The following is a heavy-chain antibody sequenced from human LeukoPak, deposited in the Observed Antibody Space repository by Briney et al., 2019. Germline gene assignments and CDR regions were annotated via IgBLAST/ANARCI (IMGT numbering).Heavy chain of an antibody. V-gene: IGHV1-69*05. CDR1: GGTFSSYA. Sequence: GSSVKVSCKASGGTFSSYAISWVRQAPGQGLEWMGRIIPIFGTANYAQKFQGRVTITTDESTSTAYMELSSLRSEDTAVYYCASSNLAYCGGDCYSAFDCWGQGTLVTVSS. CDR3: ASSNLAYCGGDCYSAFDC. J-gene: IGHJ4*02. D-gene: IGHD2-21*02. CDR2: IIPIFGTA.